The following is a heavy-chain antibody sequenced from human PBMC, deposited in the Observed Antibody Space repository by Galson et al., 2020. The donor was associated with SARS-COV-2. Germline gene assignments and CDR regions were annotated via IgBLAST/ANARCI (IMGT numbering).Heavy chain of an antibody. V-gene: IGHV3-23*01. CDR2: ISGSGGST. J-gene: IGHJ6*03. CDR3: ANDTPSGGGQDYYYYMDV. D-gene: IGHD2-15*01. Sequence: GESLKISCAASGFTFSSYAMSWVRQAPGKGLEWVSAISGSGGSTYYADSVKGRFTISRDNSKNTLYLQMNSLRAEDTAVYYCANDTPSGGGQDYYYYMDVWGKGTTVTVSS. CDR1: GFTFSSYA.